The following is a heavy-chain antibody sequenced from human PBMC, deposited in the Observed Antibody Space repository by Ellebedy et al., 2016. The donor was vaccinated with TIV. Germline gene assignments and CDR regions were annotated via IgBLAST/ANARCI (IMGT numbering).Heavy chain of an antibody. CDR3: ARDVEEMTTYYAMHV. D-gene: IGHD5-24*01. Sequence: SVKVSXKASGGTFSRRSIGWVRLAPGQGLEWMGGIVPFFDSTNYAQKFQGRVSITADISTSTAYMELRSLRSDDSAVYFCARDVEEMTTYYAMHVWGQGTTVTVAS. V-gene: IGHV1-69*06. CDR1: GGTFSRRS. J-gene: IGHJ6*02. CDR2: IVPFFDST.